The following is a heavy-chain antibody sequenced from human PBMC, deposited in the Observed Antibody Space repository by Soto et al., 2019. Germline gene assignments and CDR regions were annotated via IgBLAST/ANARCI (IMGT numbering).Heavy chain of an antibody. CDR1: GDSVSDNSAA. CDR2: TYYRSKWYN. D-gene: IGHD7-27*01. J-gene: IGHJ4*02. V-gene: IGHV6-1*01. CDR3: TGAESPDTAYFSLY. Sequence: SQTLSLTCAISGDSVSDNSAAWNLIRQSPSRGLEWLGRTYYRSKWYNDYAVSVKSRITVTPDTSKNQFSLHLNSVTPADSGVYYCTGAESPDTAYFSLYWGQGTPVTVSS.